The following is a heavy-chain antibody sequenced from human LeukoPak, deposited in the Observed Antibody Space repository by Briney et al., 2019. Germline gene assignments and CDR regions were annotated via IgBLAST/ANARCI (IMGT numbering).Heavy chain of an antibody. D-gene: IGHD4-23*01. CDR2: IYYSGST. J-gene: IGHJ2*01. V-gene: IGHV4-59*01. CDR1: GGSISSYY. CDR3: ARDDYGGNSGHFDL. Sequence: SETLSLTCTVSGGSISSYYWSWIRQPPGKGLEWIGYIYYSGSTNYNPSLKSRVTISVDTSKNQFSLKLSSVTAADTAVYYCARDDYGGNSGHFDLWGRGTLVTVSS.